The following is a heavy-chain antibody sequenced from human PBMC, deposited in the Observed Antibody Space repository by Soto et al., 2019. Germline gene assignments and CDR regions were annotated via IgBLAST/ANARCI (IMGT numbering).Heavy chain of an antibody. CDR2: ISSSSSYI. D-gene: IGHD2-21*01. J-gene: IGHJ4*02. CDR1: GFTFSSYS. CDR3: ANGFVVSGPFDY. V-gene: IGHV3-21*04. Sequence: GGSLGLSCAASGFTFSSYSMNWVRQARGKGREWVSSISSSSSYIYYADSVKGRFTISRDNSKNTLYLQMNSLRAEDTAVYYCANGFVVSGPFDYWGQGTLVTVSS.